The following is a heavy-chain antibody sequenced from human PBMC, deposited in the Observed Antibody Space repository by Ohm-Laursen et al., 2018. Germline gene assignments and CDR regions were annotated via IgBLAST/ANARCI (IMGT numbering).Heavy chain of an antibody. CDR1: GGSISSYY. Sequence: SDTLSLTCTVSGGSISSYYWSWIRQPPGKGLEWIGYLYYSGSTNYNPSLKSRVTISVDTSKNQFSLKLNSVTAADTAVYYCARDDSSGYYYFHYWGQGTLVTVSS. J-gene: IGHJ4*02. CDR3: ARDDSSGYYYFHY. V-gene: IGHV4-59*01. D-gene: IGHD3-22*01. CDR2: LYYSGST.